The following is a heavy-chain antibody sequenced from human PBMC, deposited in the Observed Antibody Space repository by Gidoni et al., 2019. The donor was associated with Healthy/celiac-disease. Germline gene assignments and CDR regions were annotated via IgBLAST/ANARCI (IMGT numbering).Heavy chain of an antibody. V-gene: IGHV3-23*04. J-gene: IGHJ4*02. Sequence: EVQLVESGGGLVQPGGSLRLSCAASGFTFRSYAMSWVRQAPGKGLEWVSAISGSGGSTYYADSVKGRFTISRDNSKNTLYLQMNSLRAEDTAVYYCAKGGVYSGSYPIYFDYWGQGTLVTVSS. CDR1: GFTFRSYA. CDR2: ISGSGGST. CDR3: AKGGVYSGSYPIYFDY. D-gene: IGHD1-26*01.